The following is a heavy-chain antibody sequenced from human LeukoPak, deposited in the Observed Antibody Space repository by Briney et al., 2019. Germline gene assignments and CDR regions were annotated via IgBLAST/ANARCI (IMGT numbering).Heavy chain of an antibody. CDR1: GGSFSGYY. CDR2: INHSGST. D-gene: IGHD6-13*01. Sequence: SETLSLTCAVYGGSFSGYYWSWIRQPPGKGLEWIGEINHSGSTNYNPSLKSRVTISVDTSKNQFSLKLSSVTAADTAVYYCARRGGLRGSSWYGRTYYFDYWGQGTLVTVSS. CDR3: ARRGGLRGSSWYGRTYYFDY. J-gene: IGHJ4*02. V-gene: IGHV4-34*01.